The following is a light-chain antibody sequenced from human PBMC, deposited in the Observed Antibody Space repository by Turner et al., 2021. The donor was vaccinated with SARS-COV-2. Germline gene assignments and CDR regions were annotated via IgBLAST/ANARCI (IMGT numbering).Light chain of an antibody. J-gene: IGKJ4*01. V-gene: IGKV1-33*01. CDR2: DAS. CDR1: QDISNY. CDR3: QQYDNLPLT. Sequence: DIQMTQSPSSLSASVGDRVTITCQASQDISNYLTWYQQKPGKAPKLLIYDASNLETGVPSRFSGSRSGTDFTFTSSSLQPEDIATYYCQQYDNLPLTFGGGTKVEIK.